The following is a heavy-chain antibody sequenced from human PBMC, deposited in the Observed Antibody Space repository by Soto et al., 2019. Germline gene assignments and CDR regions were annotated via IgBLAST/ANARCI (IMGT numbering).Heavy chain of an antibody. J-gene: IGHJ3*02. Sequence: PSETLSLTCTVSGGSISSSSYYWGWIRQPPGKGLEWIGYIYYSGSTYYNPSLKSRVTISVDTSKNQFSLKLSSVTAADTAVYYCASGVVVAATNAFDIWGQGTMVTVSS. D-gene: IGHD2-15*01. CDR2: IYYSGST. V-gene: IGHV4-31*03. CDR3: ASGVVVAATNAFDI. CDR1: GGSISSSSYY.